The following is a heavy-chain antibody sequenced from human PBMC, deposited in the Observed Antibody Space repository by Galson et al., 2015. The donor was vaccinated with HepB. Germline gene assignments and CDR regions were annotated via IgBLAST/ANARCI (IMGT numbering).Heavy chain of an antibody. D-gene: IGHD5-24*01. CDR3: AKDRRWLRDKGAFDI. CDR2: ISGSGGST. J-gene: IGHJ3*02. Sequence: SLRLSCAASGSTFSSYAMSWVRQAPGKGLEWVSAISGSGGSTYYADSVKGRFTISRDNSKNTLYLQMNSLRAEDTAVYYCAKDRRWLRDKGAFDIWGQGTMVTVSS. CDR1: GSTFSSYA. V-gene: IGHV3-23*01.